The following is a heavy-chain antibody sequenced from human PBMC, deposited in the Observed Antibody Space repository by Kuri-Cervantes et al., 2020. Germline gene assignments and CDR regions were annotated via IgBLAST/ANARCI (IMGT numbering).Heavy chain of an antibody. J-gene: IGHJ6*02. CDR2: ISSSSSYI. V-gene: IGHV3-21*01. CDR1: GFTFSSYS. D-gene: IGHD1-26*01. CDR3: ARDWDRITLYYYYGMDV. Sequence: GGSLRLSFAASGFTFSSYSMNWVRQAPGKGLEWVSSISSSSSYIYYADSVKGRFTISRDNAKNSLYLQMNSLRAEDTAVYYCARDWDRITLYYYYGMDVWGQGTTVTVSS.